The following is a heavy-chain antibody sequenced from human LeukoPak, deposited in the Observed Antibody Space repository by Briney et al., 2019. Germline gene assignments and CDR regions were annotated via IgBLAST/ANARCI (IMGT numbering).Heavy chain of an antibody. D-gene: IGHD6-19*01. CDR2: IIPIFGTA. Sequence: SVKVSCKASGGTFSSYAISWVRQAPGQGLEWMGGIIPIFGTANYAQKFQGRVTITADESTSTAYMELSSLRSEDTAVYYCAREGIAVAGDYYYYYGMDVWGQGTTVTVSS. CDR1: GGTFSSYA. V-gene: IGHV1-69*13. J-gene: IGHJ6*02. CDR3: AREGIAVAGDYYYYYGMDV.